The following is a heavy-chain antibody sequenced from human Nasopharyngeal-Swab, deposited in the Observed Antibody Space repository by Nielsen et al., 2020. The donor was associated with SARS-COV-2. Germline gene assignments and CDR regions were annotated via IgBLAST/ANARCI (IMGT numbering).Heavy chain of an antibody. Sequence: GGSLRLSCAASGFTFSNAWMSWVRQAPGKGLEWVGRIKSKTDGGTTDYAAPVKGRLTISRNDSKNTLYLQLNSLKTEDTAVYYCTTPPPYYFDYWGQGTLVTVSS. J-gene: IGHJ4*02. CDR3: TTPPPYYFDY. V-gene: IGHV3-15*01. CDR1: GFTFSNAW. CDR2: IKSKTDGGTT.